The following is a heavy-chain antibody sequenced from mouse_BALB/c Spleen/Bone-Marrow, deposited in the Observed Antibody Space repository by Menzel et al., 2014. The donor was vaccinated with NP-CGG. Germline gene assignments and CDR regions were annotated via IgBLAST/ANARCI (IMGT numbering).Heavy chain of an antibody. V-gene: IGHV4-1*02. CDR2: INPDSNTI. CDR1: GFDFSRYW. J-gene: IGHJ3*01. Sequence: EVQLVESGGGLVQPGGSLKLSCAASGFDFSRYWMSWVRQAPGKGLEWIGEINPDSNTINYTPSLKDKFIISRDNAKNTLYLQMSKVRSEDKALYYCARLGYYGSFAYWGQGTLVTVSA. D-gene: IGHD1-2*01. CDR3: ARLGYYGSFAY.